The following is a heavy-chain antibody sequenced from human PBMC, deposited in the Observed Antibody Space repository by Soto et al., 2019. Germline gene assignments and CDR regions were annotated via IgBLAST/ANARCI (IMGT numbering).Heavy chain of an antibody. Sequence: QVQLVESGGGVVQPGRSLRLSCAASGFTFSSYAMHWVRQAPGKGLEWVAVISYDGSNKYYADTVKGRFTISRDNSKNTLYLQMNSLSAEYTAVYYCARVRGTPYYFDYWGQGTLVTVSS. CDR1: GFTFSSYA. CDR2: ISYDGSNK. D-gene: IGHD1-7*01. J-gene: IGHJ4*02. CDR3: ARVRGTPYYFDY. V-gene: IGHV3-30-3*01.